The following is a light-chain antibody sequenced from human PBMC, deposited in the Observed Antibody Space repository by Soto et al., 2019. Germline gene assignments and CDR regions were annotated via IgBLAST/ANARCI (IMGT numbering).Light chain of an antibody. J-gene: IGKJ3*01. CDR2: NSS. V-gene: IGKV3-11*01. Sequence: IVLTHSPCTLSLSLLYRATLSFLSIQTVTIYLSFYQQKPGQAPSLLIYNSSTINTCVPSRFSGSGSGTDFTLTSSSLEPEAFAVYYCQNRNTGVFGPGTKVDIK. CDR1: QTVTIY. CDR3: QNRNTGV.